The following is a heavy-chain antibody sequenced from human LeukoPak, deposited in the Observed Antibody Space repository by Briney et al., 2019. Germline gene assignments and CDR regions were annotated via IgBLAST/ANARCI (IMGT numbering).Heavy chain of an antibody. CDR3: ARANIAAAGTAVY. Sequence: SETLSLTCTVSGGSVSSGSYYWRWIRQPPGKGLEWLGYIYNSGSTHYNPSLKSRVTISVDTSKNQFSLKLSSVTAADTAVYYCARANIAAAGTAVYWGQGTLVTVSS. V-gene: IGHV4-61*01. J-gene: IGHJ4*02. CDR1: GGSVSSGSYY. CDR2: IYNSGST. D-gene: IGHD6-13*01.